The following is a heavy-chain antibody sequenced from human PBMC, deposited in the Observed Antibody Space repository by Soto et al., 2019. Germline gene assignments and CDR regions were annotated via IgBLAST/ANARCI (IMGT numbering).Heavy chain of an antibody. J-gene: IGHJ5*02. D-gene: IGHD2-15*01. CDR2: IYDDGSA. Sequence: SETLSLTCTVSGGSIGSSYWSWIRQPPGKGLEWLAYIYDDGSANYNPSLKCRATISLDMSKNQFSLKLTSVTAADTAVYYCARDKYCSGGSCRKNWFDPWGQGTLVTAPQ. CDR3: ARDKYCSGGSCRKNWFDP. V-gene: IGHV4-59*01. CDR1: GGSIGSSY.